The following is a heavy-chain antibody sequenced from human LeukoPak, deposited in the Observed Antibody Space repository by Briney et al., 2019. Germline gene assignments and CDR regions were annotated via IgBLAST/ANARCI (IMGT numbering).Heavy chain of an antibody. CDR3: ARSDVVTNWFDP. V-gene: IGHV3-23*01. CDR2: ISDDGGIT. Sequence: AGGSLRLSCAGSGFTFSSNAMNWVRQAPGKGLEWVSCISDDGGITYYADSVKGRFTISRDNAKNSLYLQMNSLRAEDTAVCYCARSDVVTNWFDPWGQGTLVTVSS. CDR1: GFTFSSNA. J-gene: IGHJ5*02. D-gene: IGHD2-15*01.